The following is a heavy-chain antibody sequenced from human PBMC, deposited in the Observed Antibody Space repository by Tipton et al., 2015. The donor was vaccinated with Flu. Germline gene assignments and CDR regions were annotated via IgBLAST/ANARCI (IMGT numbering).Heavy chain of an antibody. V-gene: IGHV4-61*02. CDR3: ARTHDYSDPGGQH. D-gene: IGHD4-17*01. J-gene: IGHJ1*01. CDR1: GGSISSGSYY. Sequence: TLSLTCTVSGGSISSGSYYWSWIRQPAGKGLEWIGRIYTSGSTNYNPSLKSRVTISVDTSKNQFSLKLSSVTAADTAVYYCARTHDYSDPGGQHWGQGTLVTVSS. CDR2: IYTSGST.